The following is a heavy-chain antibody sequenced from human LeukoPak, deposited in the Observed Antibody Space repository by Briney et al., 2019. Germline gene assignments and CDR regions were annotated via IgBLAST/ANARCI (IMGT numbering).Heavy chain of an antibody. CDR1: GYTFTSYG. CDR3: ARDEGRLGDFWSGYYIYGGHNYFDY. D-gene: IGHD3-3*01. CDR2: ISAYNGNT. V-gene: IGHV1-18*01. Sequence: GASVKVSCKASGYTFTSYGISWVRQAPGQGLEWMGWISAYNGNTNYAQKLQGRVTMTTDTSTSTAYMELRSLRSDDTAVYYCARDEGRLGDFWSGYYIYGGHNYFDYWGQGTLVTVSS. J-gene: IGHJ4*02.